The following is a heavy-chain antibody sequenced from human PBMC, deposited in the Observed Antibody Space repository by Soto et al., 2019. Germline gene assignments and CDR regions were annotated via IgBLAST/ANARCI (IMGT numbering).Heavy chain of an antibody. D-gene: IGHD1-26*01. Sequence: GGSLRLSCVVSVFPFGANAMSWVRQAPGKGLEWVSGLSNTGRRTSYADSVKGRFNISRDNSENTVYLQMNSLRVEDTAVYYCATEMGATQGPFDNWGQGTLVTVSS. CDR3: ATEMGATQGPFDN. J-gene: IGHJ4*02. CDR1: VFPFGANA. CDR2: LSNTGRRT. V-gene: IGHV3-23*01.